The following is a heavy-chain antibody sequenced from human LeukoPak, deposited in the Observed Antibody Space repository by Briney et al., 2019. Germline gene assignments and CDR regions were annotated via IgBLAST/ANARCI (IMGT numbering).Heavy chain of an antibody. CDR1: GGSISTYY. Sequence: NPSETLSLTCTVSGGSISTYYWTWIRQPPGKGLEWIASIHYSGSTNYNPSLNSRVTISVDTSKNQFSLKMSSVTAADTAVYYCARVHYYDSGGYFGGYFDYWGQGRLVTVSS. D-gene: IGHD3-22*01. CDR3: ARVHYYDSGGYFGGYFDY. CDR2: IHYSGST. V-gene: IGHV4-59*12. J-gene: IGHJ4*02.